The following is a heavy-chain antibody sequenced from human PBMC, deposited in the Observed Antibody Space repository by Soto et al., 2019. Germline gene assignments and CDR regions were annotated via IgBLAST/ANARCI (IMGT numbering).Heavy chain of an antibody. CDR1: GFTFDDYA. J-gene: IGHJ4*02. CDR3: AKGDGTTGTTGAFISPFDY. Sequence: HPGGSLRLSCAASGFTFDDYAMHWVRQAPGKGLEWVSGISWNSGSIGYADSVKGRFTISRDNAKNSLYLQMNSLRAEDTALYYCAKGDGTTGTTGAFISPFDYWGQGTLVTVSS. V-gene: IGHV3-9*01. D-gene: IGHD1-1*01. CDR2: ISWNSGSI.